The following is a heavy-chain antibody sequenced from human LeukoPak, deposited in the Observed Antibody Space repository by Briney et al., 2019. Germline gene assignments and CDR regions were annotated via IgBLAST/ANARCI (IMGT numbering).Heavy chain of an antibody. CDR2: IRTKPNAYAT. D-gene: IGHD2-2*01. Sequence: PGGSLRLSCAASGFTFRDSALHWVRQAPGKALEWVGHIRTKPNAYATSCAASVKGRFTISRDDSKDTTYLQMIRLKTEDSAVYFCTRQEDTAMYFDFWGQGALVTVS. CDR1: GFTFRDSA. V-gene: IGHV3-73*01. CDR3: TRQEDTAMYFDF. J-gene: IGHJ4*02.